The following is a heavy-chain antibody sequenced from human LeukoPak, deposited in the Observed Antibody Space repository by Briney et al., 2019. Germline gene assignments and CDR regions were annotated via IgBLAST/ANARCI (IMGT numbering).Heavy chain of an antibody. CDR3: ARDLNAAFDF. CDR2: LVYDARS. D-gene: IGHD6-25*01. V-gene: IGHV3-33*01. CDR1: GFPFSSYG. J-gene: IGHJ4*02. Sequence: GGSLRLSCAASGFPFSSYGMHWVRQAPGKGLEWVARLVYDARSDYANSVKGRFSISRDDSKNTLFLGMSNLRVEDTALYYCARDLNAAFDFWGQGVLVTVSS.